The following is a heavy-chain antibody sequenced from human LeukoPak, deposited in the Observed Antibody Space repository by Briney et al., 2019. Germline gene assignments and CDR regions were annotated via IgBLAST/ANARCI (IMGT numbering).Heavy chain of an antibody. V-gene: IGHV3-74*01. CDR1: GFTFGTYW. J-gene: IGHJ4*02. CDR3: TKDFDAATGY. D-gene: IGHD3-9*01. CDR2: INPDGSST. Sequence: PGGSLRLSCGASGFTFGTYWMHWVSQALGKGLVWVSRINPDGSSTGYADSVRGRFTISRDNAKNTLYLQMNSLRAEDTAVYYCTKDFDAATGYWGQGTLVTVSS.